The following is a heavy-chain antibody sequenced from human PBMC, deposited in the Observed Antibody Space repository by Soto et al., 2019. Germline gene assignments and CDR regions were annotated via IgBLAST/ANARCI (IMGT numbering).Heavy chain of an antibody. J-gene: IGHJ5*02. V-gene: IGHV4-31*03. D-gene: IGHD3-10*01. CDR1: GGSISSGDYY. CDR2: IYYSGST. Sequence: QVQLQESGPGLVKPSQTLSLTCTVSGGSISSGDYYWSWIRQHPGKGLEWIGYIYYSGSTYYNPSLKSRVTKSVDTSKDPFSLQLSSVTVAETAVYYCARVKSRVWFDPWVQGTLVTVSS. CDR3: ARVKSRVWFDP.